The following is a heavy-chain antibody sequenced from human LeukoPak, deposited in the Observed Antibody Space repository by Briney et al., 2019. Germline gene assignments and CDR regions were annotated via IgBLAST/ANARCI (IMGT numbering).Heavy chain of an antibody. Sequence: PSETLSLTCTVSGGSISSYYWSWIRQPPGKGLDWIGYIYYSGSTNYNPSLKSRVTISVDTSKNQFSLKLSSVTAADTAVYYCARAVAGTCWFDPWGQGTLVTVSS. CDR1: GGSISSYY. J-gene: IGHJ5*02. D-gene: IGHD6-19*01. CDR2: IYYSGST. CDR3: ARAVAGTCWFDP. V-gene: IGHV4-59*01.